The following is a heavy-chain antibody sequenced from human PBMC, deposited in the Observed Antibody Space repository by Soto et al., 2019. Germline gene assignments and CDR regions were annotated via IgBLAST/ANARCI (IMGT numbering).Heavy chain of an antibody. Sequence: GESLKISCTGFGYTFTTFWISWVRQMPGRGLEWMGRIDPRDSYTNYSPSFQGHVTISADKSISTAYLQWGSLKASDTAMYYCARLYCSSSTCDSWFDPWGQGTLVTVSS. V-gene: IGHV5-10-1*01. CDR2: IDPRDSYT. CDR3: ARLYCSSSTCDSWFDP. CDR1: GYTFTTFW. J-gene: IGHJ5*02. D-gene: IGHD2-2*01.